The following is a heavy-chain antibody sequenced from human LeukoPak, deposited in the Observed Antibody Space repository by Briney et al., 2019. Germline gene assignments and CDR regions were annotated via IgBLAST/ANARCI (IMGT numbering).Heavy chain of an antibody. CDR3: ARSVPSLDYLFDS. Sequence: SETLSLTCTVSGGSISTGGYYWTWIRQHPGKGLEWIGYIYNSGTTYYNPSLESRVAISGDTSKNQFSLKLSSVTAADTAVYYCARSVPSLDYLFDSWGHGTLVTVSS. CDR2: IYNSGTT. CDR1: GGSISTGGYY. J-gene: IGHJ5*01. D-gene: IGHD4-11*01. V-gene: IGHV4-31*03.